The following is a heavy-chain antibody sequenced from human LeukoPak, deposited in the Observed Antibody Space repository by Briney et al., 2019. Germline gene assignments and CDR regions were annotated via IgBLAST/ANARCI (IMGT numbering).Heavy chain of an antibody. CDR2: ISAYNGNT. V-gene: IGHV1-18*01. CDR1: GYTFTSYS. J-gene: IGHJ4*02. CDR3: ARAWVVGVPGCDY. D-gene: IGHD1-26*01. Sequence: GSVKVSCRDSGYTFTSYSISWVRQAPGQGLEWMGWISAYNGNTNYAQKLQGRVTMTTDTSTSTAYMELRSLRSDDTAVYYCARAWVVGVPGCDYWGQGTLVTVSS.